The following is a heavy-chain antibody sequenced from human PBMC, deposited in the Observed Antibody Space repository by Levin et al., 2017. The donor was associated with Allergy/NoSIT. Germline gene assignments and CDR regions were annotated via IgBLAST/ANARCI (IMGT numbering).Heavy chain of an antibody. CDR3: GREGGGGAMNY. CDR2: IYPGDSDT. CDR1: GYTFTSYW. D-gene: IGHD1-26*01. J-gene: IGHJ4*01. V-gene: IGHV5-51*01. Sequence: GGSLRLSCTGSGYTFTSYWLAWVRQVPGQGLEWMGIIYPGDSDTTYSPSFQGHVTMSVDRSTNTAYLQWSSLKASDTGMYFCGREGGGGAMNYWGQGTLVTVSS.